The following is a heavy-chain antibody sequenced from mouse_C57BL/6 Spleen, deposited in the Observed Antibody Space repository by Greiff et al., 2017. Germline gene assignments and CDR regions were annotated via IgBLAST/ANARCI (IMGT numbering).Heavy chain of an antibody. V-gene: IGHV1-15*01. J-gene: IGHJ3*01. CDR2: IDPETGGT. Sequence: QVQLQQSGAELVRPGASVTLSCKASGYTFTDYEMHWVKQTPVHGLEWIGAIDPETGGTAYNQKFKGKAILTADKSSSTAYMELRSLTSEDSAVYYCTRWGGNYFWFAYWGQGTLVTVSA. CDR1: GYTFTDYE. CDR3: TRWGGNYFWFAY. D-gene: IGHD2-1*01.